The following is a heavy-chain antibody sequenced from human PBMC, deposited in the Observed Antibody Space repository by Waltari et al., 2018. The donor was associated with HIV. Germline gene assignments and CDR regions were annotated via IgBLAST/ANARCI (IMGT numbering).Heavy chain of an antibody. CDR2: SNHSGST. V-gene: IGHV4-34*01. J-gene: IGHJ6*02. CDR1: GGSFSDYR. D-gene: IGHD1-1*01. CDR3: ARRRMESYGMDV. Sequence: QVQLQQWGAGLLKPSETLSLTCAVYGGSFSDYRWIWIRQPPGKGLEWIGESNHSGSTNYNPSLKSRVTRSLDTSKNQFSLKLSSVTAADTAVYYCARRRMESYGMDVWGQGTTVTVSS.